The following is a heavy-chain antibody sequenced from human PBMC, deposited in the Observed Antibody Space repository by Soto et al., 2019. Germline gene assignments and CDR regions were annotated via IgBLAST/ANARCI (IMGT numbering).Heavy chain of an antibody. CDR3: ARHRDYDILTHYRKYYFDF. D-gene: IGHD3-9*01. J-gene: IGHJ4*02. Sequence: PSETLSLTCTVSGGSISSYYWSWIRQPPGNGLEWIGYIYSSEYTDYNPSLKSRVTISVDTSKGQFSLQLKSVTAADTAVYYCARHRDYDILTHYRKYYFDFWGQGTLVTVSS. CDR1: GGSISSYY. V-gene: IGHV4-59*08. CDR2: IYSSEYT.